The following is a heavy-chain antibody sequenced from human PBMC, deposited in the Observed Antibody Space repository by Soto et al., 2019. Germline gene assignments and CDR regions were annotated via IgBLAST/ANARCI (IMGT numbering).Heavy chain of an antibody. CDR3: ARDPPSISMANPAFDY. V-gene: IGHV1-18*01. Sequence: ASVKVSCKASGYTFTSYGISWVRQAPGQGLEWMGWISAYNGNTNYAQKLQGRVTMTTDTSTSTAYMELRSLRSDDTAVYYCARDPPSISMANPAFDYWGQGTLVTVSS. CDR1: GYTFTSYG. J-gene: IGHJ4*02. D-gene: IGHD3-3*02. CDR2: ISAYNGNT.